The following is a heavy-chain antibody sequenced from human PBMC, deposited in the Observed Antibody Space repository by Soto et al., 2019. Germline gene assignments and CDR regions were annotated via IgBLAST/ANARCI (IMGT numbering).Heavy chain of an antibody. CDR2: IWYDGSNK. D-gene: IGHD1-26*01. V-gene: IGHV3-33*01. J-gene: IGHJ4*02. CDR1: GFSFSNYA. CDR3: TRDPYGGSRYYFDS. Sequence: LRLSCAASGFSFSNYAMHWVRQAPGKGLEWVAVIWYDGSNKYYADSVKGRFTISKDNSQTTVYLQMDSLRPEDTAVYYCTRDPYGGSRYYFDSWGQGTLVTVSS.